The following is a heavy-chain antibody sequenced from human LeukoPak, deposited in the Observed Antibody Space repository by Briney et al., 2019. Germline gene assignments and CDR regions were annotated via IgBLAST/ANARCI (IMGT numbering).Heavy chain of an antibody. CDR3: ARRAGAYSHPYDY. D-gene: IGHD4/OR15-4a*01. CDR2: IYSDNT. V-gene: IGHV3-53*01. J-gene: IGHJ4*02. CDR1: GFTVSSNS. Sequence: GGSLRLFCTVSGFTVSSNSMSWVRQAPGKGLEGVSLIYSDNTHYSDSVKGRFTISRDNSKNTLYLQMNSLRAEDTAVYYCARRAGAYSHPYDYWGQGTLVTVSS.